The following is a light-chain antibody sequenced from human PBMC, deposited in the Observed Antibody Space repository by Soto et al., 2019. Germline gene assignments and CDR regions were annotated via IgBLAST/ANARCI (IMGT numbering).Light chain of an antibody. CDR3: QAWDSSTEK. CDR1: KLGDKY. CDR2: QDS. V-gene: IGLV3-1*01. J-gene: IGLJ2*01. Sequence: SYELTQPPSVSVSPGQTASITCSGDKLGDKYACWYQQKPGQSPVLVIYQDSKRPSGIPERFSGSNSGNTATLTISGTQAMDEADYYCQAWDSSTEKFGGGTKVTVL.